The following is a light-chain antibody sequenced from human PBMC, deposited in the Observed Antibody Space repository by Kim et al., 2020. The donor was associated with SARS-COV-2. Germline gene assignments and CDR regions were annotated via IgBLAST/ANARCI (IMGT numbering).Light chain of an antibody. J-gene: IGKJ5*01. CDR2: DAS. V-gene: IGKV3-11*01. Sequence: APLLLSPGASAPLPGKSSRSVGTYLAGYQQKPGQAPRLLIYDASKRATGIPARFRGSGSGTDFTLTIGTLEPADSAVYYCQQRGNFGQGTRLEIK. CDR3: QQRGN. CDR1: RSVGTY.